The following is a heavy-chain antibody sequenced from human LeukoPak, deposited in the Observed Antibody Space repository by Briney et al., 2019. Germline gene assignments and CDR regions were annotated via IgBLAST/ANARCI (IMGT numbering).Heavy chain of an antibody. CDR1: GFTFSSYA. CDR2: ISYDGSNK. J-gene: IGHJ6*02. Sequence: GGSLRLSCAASGFTFSSYAMHWVRQAPSKGLEWVAVISYDGSNKYYADSVKGRFTISRDNSKNTLYLQMNSLRAEDTAVYYCARWRYSSSWYSGYGMDVWGQGTMVTVSS. V-gene: IGHV3-30-3*01. D-gene: IGHD6-13*01. CDR3: ARWRYSSSWYSGYGMDV.